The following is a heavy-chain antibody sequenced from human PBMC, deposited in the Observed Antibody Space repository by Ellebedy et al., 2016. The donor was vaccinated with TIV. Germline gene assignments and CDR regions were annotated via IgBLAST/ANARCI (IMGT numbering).Heavy chain of an antibody. CDR2: VCSSGIT. J-gene: IGHJ4*02. CDR3: AREAGDCDF. V-gene: IGHV4-39*07. D-gene: IGHD2-21*02. CDR1: GGSVNNDHYC. Sequence: MPSETLSLTCTVSGGSVNNDHYCWGWIRQPPGKGLEWIGSVCSSGITYHYPSLKSRVTVSLDTSKNQFSLKLGSVTAADTAVYYCAREAGDCDFWGQGALVTVSS.